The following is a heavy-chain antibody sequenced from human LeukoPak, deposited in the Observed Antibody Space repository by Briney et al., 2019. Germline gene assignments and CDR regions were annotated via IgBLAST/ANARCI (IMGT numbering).Heavy chain of an antibody. CDR1: GGTFSSYA. D-gene: IGHD2-21*02. J-gene: IGHJ3*02. CDR3: VRAYCGGDCPPGAFDI. Sequence: AASVKVSCKASGGTFSSYAISWVRQAPGQGLEWMGRIIPIFGIANYAQKFQGRVTITADKSTSTAYMELSSLRSEDTAVYYCVRAYCGGDCPPGAFDIWGQGIMVTVSS. V-gene: IGHV1-69*04. CDR2: IIPIFGIA.